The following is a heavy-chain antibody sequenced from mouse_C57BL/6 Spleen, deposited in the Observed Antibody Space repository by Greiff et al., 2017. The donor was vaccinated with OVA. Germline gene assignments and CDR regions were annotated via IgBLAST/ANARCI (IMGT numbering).Heavy chain of an antibody. D-gene: IGHD1-1*01. CDR1: GFTFTDYY. J-gene: IGHJ3*01. CDR3: ASLNYYGSSYWFAY. V-gene: IGHV7-3*01. CDR2: IRNKANGYTT. Sequence: EVKLEESGGGLVQPGGSLSLSCAASGFTFTDYYMSWVRQPPGKALEWLGFIRNKANGYTTEYSASVKGRFTISRDNSQSILYLQMNALRAEDSATYYCASLNYYGSSYWFAYWGQGTLVTVSA.